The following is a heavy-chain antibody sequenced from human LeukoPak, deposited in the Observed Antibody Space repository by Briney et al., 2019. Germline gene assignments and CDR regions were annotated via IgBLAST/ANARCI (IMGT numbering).Heavy chain of an antibody. CDR3: ARDWGGYDCWDY. J-gene: IGHJ4*02. CDR2: INPSGGST. CDR1: GYTFTSYY. D-gene: IGHD5-12*01. Sequence: GASVTVSCKASGYTFTSYYMHWVRQAPGQGLEWMGIINPSGGSTSYAQKFQGRVTMTRDTSISTAYMELSRLRSDDTAVYYCARDWGGYDCWDYWGQGTLVTVSS. V-gene: IGHV1-46*01.